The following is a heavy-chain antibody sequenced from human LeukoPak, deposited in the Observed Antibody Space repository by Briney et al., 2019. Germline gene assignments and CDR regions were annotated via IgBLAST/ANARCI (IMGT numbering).Heavy chain of an antibody. CDR3: ARVLGHSGDYANFDY. Sequence: ASVNVSCTASGYTFTGYYMHWVRQAPGQGLEWMGWINPNSGGTNYAQKFQGRVTMTRDTSISTAYMELSRLRSDDTAVYYCARVLGHSGDYANFDYWGQGTLVTVSS. D-gene: IGHD4-17*01. CDR2: INPNSGGT. J-gene: IGHJ4*02. CDR1: GYTFTGYY. V-gene: IGHV1-2*02.